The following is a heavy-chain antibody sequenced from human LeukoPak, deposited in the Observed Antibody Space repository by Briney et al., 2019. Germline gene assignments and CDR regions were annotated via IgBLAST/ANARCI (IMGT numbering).Heavy chain of an antibody. V-gene: IGHV1-2*02. CDR2: INPNSGGT. D-gene: IGHD3-22*01. Sequence: GASVKVSCKASGYTFTGYYMHWVRQAPGQGLEWMGCINPNSGGTNYAQKFQGRVTMTRDTSIRTAYMELRRLRSDDKAVYYCAREGLSHYDSSGYLPGDYWGQGTLVNVSS. J-gene: IGHJ4*02. CDR1: GYTFTGYY. CDR3: AREGLSHYDSSGYLPGDY.